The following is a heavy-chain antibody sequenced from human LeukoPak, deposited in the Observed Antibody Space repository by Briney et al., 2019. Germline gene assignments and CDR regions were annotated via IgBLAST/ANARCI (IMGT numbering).Heavy chain of an antibody. J-gene: IGHJ6*02. CDR3: ARDRYCSSTSCYHYYHYGMDV. CDR2: ISGYNGNT. V-gene: IGHV1-18*01. CDR1: GYTFTSYG. D-gene: IGHD2-2*01. Sequence: ASVKVSCKASGYTFTSYGISWVRQAPGKGLEWIGYISGYNGNTDYAKNLQGRVTMTTDTSTSTASMELRSLRLDDSAVYYCARDRYCSSTSCYHYYHYGMDVWGQGTTVTVSS.